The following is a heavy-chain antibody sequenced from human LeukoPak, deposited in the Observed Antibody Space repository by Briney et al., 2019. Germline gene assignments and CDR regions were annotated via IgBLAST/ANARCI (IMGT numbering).Heavy chain of an antibody. Sequence: GGTLILSCAASGFTFSSYGMSWVRQAPGKGLEWVSSVSGSGGSTYYADSVRGRFTLSRDNAKNSLYLQMNSLRAEDTAVYYCARVGRKLSSWPVDYWGQGTLVTVSS. V-gene: IGHV3-23*01. CDR3: ARVGRKLSSWPVDY. CDR2: VSGSGGST. D-gene: IGHD6-13*01. J-gene: IGHJ4*02. CDR1: GFTFSSYG.